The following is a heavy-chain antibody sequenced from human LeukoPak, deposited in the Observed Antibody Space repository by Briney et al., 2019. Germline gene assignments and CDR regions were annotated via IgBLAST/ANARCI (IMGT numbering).Heavy chain of an antibody. CDR2: INPNSGGT. Sequence: GASVKVSCKASGYTFTGYYMHWVRQAPGQGPEWMGRINPNSGGTNYAQKFQGRVTMTRDTSISTAYMELSRLRSDDTAVYYCARLVRNYYYMDVWGKGTTVTVSS. V-gene: IGHV1-2*06. CDR1: GYTFTGYY. J-gene: IGHJ6*03. D-gene: IGHD3-16*02. CDR3: ARLVRNYYYMDV.